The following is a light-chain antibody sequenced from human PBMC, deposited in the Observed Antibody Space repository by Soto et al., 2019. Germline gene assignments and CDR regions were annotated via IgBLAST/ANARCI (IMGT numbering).Light chain of an antibody. CDR1: QSVSSSY. CDR3: QQYGSSPYT. J-gene: IGKJ2*01. Sequence: EIVLTQSPGTLSLSPGERATLSCRASQSVSSSYLAWYQQKPGQAPRLLIYGASSRATGIPDRFSGGGSGTDFTLTISRLEPEDFAVYYCQQYGSSPYTFGQGTELEIK. V-gene: IGKV3-20*01. CDR2: GAS.